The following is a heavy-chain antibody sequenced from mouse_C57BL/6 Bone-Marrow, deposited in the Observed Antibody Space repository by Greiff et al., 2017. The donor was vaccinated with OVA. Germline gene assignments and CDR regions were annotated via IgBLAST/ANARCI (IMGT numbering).Heavy chain of an antibody. CDR1: GYTFTSYW. V-gene: IGHV1-74*01. D-gene: IGHD3-2*02. Sequence: QVQLQQPGAELVKPGASVKVSCKASGYTFTSYWMHWVKQRPGQGLEWIGRLHPSDSDTNYNQKFKGKATLTVDKSSSTAYMQLSSLTSEDSAVYYCAIVGQLRPPDYWGQGTTLTVSS. CDR2: LHPSDSDT. J-gene: IGHJ2*01. CDR3: AIVGQLRPPDY.